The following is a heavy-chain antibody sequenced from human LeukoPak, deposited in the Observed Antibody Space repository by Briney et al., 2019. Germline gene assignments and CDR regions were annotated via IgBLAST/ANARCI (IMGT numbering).Heavy chain of an antibody. CDR3: ARDLKGIAVAEDY. V-gene: IGHV1-3*01. CDR2: INPGNGNT. J-gene: IGHJ4*02. Sequence: ASVKVSCKASGYTLTDHDIHWVRQAPGQRLEWMGWINPGNGNTKYSQKFQGRVTISRDTSISTAYMELSRLRSDDTAVYYCARDLKGIAVAEDYWGQGTLVTVSS. CDR1: GYTLTDHD. D-gene: IGHD6-19*01.